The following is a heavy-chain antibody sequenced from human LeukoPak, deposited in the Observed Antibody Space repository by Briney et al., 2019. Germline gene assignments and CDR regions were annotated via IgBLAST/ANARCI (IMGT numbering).Heavy chain of an antibody. J-gene: IGHJ4*02. CDR2: TYYRSKWYN. V-gene: IGHV6-1*01. Sequence: SQTLSLTCAISGDSVSSNSAAWNWIRQSPSRGLEWLGRTYYRSKWYNDYAVPVKSRITINPDTSKNQFSLQLNSVTPEDTAVYYCARGSIVSFGGYAACYFDYWGQGTLVTVSS. CDR3: ARGSIVSFGGYAACYFDY. D-gene: IGHD5-12*01. CDR1: GDSVSSNSAA.